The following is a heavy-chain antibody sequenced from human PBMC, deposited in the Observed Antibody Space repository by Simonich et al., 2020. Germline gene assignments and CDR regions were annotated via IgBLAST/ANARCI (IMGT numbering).Heavy chain of an antibody. J-gene: IGHJ3*02. V-gene: IGHV3-23*01. CDR3: AKDLGERITMIVVVIDAFDI. Sequence: GGGLVQPGGSLRLSCAASGFTFSSYAMSWVRQAPGKGLEWVSAIRGSGGSTYYADSVKGRLTISRDNSKNTLYLQMNSLIAEDTAVYYCAKDLGERITMIVVVIDAFDIWGQGTMVTVSS. CDR1: GFTFSSYA. CDR2: IRGSGGST. D-gene: IGHD3-22*01.